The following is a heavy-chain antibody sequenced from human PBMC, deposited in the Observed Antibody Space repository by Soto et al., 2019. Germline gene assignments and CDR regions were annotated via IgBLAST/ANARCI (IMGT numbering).Heavy chain of an antibody. D-gene: IGHD3-3*01. CDR3: ARAGTFFGVVIIRYYMDV. Sequence: GGSLRLSCAASGFTFSSYWMHWVRQAPGKGLVWVSRINSDGSSTSYADSVKGRFTISRDNAKNTLYLQMNSLRAEDTAVYYCARAGTFFGVVIIRYYMDVWGKGTTVTVSS. J-gene: IGHJ6*03. CDR1: GFTFSSYW. CDR2: INSDGSST. V-gene: IGHV3-74*01.